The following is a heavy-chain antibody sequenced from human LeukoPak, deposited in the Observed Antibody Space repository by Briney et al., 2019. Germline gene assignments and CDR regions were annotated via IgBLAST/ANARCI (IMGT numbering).Heavy chain of an antibody. V-gene: IGHV3-11*04. J-gene: IGHJ4*02. CDR2: ISSRGSTI. CDR1: GFTFSDYY. CDR3: ARVRGSYSSDY. Sequence: GGSLRLSCAASGFTFSDYYMSLIRPAPGKGLEWISYISSRGSTIYYADSVKGRFTISRDNAKRSLYQQINSLRAEDTAVYYCARVRGSYSSDYWGQGTLVTVSS. D-gene: IGHD3-10*01.